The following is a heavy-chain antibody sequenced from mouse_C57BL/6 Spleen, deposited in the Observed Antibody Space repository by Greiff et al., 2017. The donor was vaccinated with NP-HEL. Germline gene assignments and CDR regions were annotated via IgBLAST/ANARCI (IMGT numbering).Heavy chain of an antibody. CDR2: INPNNGGT. Sequence: VQLKESGPELVKPGASVKISCKASGYTFTDYNMDWVKQSHGKSLEWIGDINPNNGGTIYNQKFKGKATLTVDKSSSTAYMELRILTSEDTAVYYCARYSSNDYAMDYWGQGTSVTVSS. J-gene: IGHJ4*01. V-gene: IGHV1-18*01. D-gene: IGHD1-1*01. CDR1: GYTFTDYN. CDR3: ARYSSNDYAMDY.